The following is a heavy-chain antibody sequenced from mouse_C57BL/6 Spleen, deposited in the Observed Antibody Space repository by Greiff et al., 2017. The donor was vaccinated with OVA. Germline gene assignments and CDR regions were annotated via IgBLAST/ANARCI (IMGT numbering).Heavy chain of an antibody. J-gene: IGHJ3*01. CDR2: ISSGSSTI. V-gene: IGHV5-17*01. CDR3: ARSHYYGSSYWFAY. Sequence: EVNLVESGGGLVKPGGSLKLSCAASGFTFSDYGMHWVRQAPEKGLEWVAYISSGSSTIYYADTVKGRFTISRDNAKNTLFLQMTSLRSEDTAMYYCARSHYYGSSYWFAYWGQGTLVTVSA. CDR1: GFTFSDYG. D-gene: IGHD1-1*01.